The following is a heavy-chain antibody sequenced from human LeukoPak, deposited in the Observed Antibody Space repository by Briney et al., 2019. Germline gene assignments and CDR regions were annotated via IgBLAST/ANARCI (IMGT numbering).Heavy chain of an antibody. CDR1: GGTFSSYA. D-gene: IGHD6-19*01. Sequence: ASVKVSCKASGGTFSSYAISWVRQAPGQGLEWMGGIIPIFGTANYAQKFQGRVTITADESTSTAYMELSSLRSEDTAVYYCARGTEGIAVAETLYYFDYWGQGTLVTVSS. CDR2: IIPIFGTA. V-gene: IGHV1-69*13. CDR3: ARGTEGIAVAETLYYFDY. J-gene: IGHJ4*02.